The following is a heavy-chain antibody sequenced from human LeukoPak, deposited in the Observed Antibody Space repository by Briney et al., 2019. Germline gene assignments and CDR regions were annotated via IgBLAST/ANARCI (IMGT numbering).Heavy chain of an antibody. CDR2: INGDGSTL. V-gene: IGHV3-74*01. J-gene: IGHJ4*02. D-gene: IGHD1-26*01. CDR1: GFIFSRYW. CDR3: ATDRNSGRYYDY. Sequence: GGSLRLSCAASGFIFSRYWMHWVRQAPGKGLGWVSRINGDGSTLSYADSVKGRFTVSRDNAKNTLYLQMDSLRAEDTAVYYCATDRNSGRYYDYWGQGTLVTVSS.